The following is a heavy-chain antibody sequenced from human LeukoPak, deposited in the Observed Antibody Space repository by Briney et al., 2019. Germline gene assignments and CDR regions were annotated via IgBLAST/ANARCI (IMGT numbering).Heavy chain of an antibody. D-gene: IGHD3-9*01. V-gene: IGHV5-51*01. CDR3: ARRYDILTGYYAFDI. Sequence: PGESLKISCKGSGYSFTSYWIGWVRQMPGKGLEWMGIIYPGDSDTRYSPSFQGQVTISADKSISTAYLQWSSLKASDTAMYYCARRYDILTGYYAFDIWGQGTMVTVSS. CDR2: IYPGDSDT. J-gene: IGHJ3*02. CDR1: GYSFTSYW.